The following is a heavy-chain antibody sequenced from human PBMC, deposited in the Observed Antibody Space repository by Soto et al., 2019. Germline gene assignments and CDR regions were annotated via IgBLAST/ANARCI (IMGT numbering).Heavy chain of an antibody. Sequence: SGPTLVNPTQTLTLTCTFSGFSLGTSGMCVSWIRQPPGKALEWLALIDWDDDKYYSTSLKTRLTISKDTSKNQVVLTMTNMDPVDTATYYCARIRSYCSGGSCADYYYYGMDVWGQGTTVTVSS. CDR1: GFSLGTSGMC. CDR2: IDWDDDK. CDR3: ARIRSYCSGGSCADYYYYGMDV. J-gene: IGHJ6*02. V-gene: IGHV2-70*01. D-gene: IGHD2-15*01.